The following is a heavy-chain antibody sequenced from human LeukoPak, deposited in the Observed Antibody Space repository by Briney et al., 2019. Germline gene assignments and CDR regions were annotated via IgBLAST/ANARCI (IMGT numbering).Heavy chain of an antibody. V-gene: IGHV4-30-4*08. CDR3: ARAALDYGDYRNWFGP. J-gene: IGHJ5*02. CDR1: GGSISSGDYY. CDR2: IYYSGST. D-gene: IGHD4-17*01. Sequence: SQTLSLTCTVSGGSISSGDYYWSWIRQPPGKGLEWIGYIYYSGSTYYNPSLKSRVTISVDTSKNQFSLKLSSVTAADTAVYYCARAALDYGDYRNWFGPWGQGTLVTVSS.